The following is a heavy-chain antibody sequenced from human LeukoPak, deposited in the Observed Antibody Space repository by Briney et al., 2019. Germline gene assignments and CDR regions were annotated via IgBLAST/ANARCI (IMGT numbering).Heavy chain of an antibody. D-gene: IGHD2-8*01. J-gene: IGHJ6*03. V-gene: IGHV1-46*01. CDR1: GFTFTSYY. CDR2: INPSGGST. Sequence: ASEKVSCKASGFTFTSYYMHWVRQAPGQGLEWMGIINPSGGSTSYAQKFQGRVTMTRDTSTSTAYMELSSLRSEDMAVYYCAVNGLYYYYYYMDVWGKGTTVTVSS. CDR3: AVNGLYYYYYYMDV.